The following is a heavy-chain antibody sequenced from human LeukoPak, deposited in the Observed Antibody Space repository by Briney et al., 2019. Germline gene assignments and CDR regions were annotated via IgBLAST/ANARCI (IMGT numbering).Heavy chain of an antibody. D-gene: IGHD6-13*01. CDR1: GFTFSSYA. V-gene: IGHV3-30-3*01. CDR3: AREVAAAGNTTYYMDV. Sequence: GRSLRLSCAASGFTFSSYAMHWVRQAPGKGLEWVAVTSYDGSNKYYADSVKGRFTISRDNSKNTLYLQMNSLRAEDTAVYYCAREVAAAGNTTYYMDVWGKGTTVTVSS. J-gene: IGHJ6*03. CDR2: TSYDGSNK.